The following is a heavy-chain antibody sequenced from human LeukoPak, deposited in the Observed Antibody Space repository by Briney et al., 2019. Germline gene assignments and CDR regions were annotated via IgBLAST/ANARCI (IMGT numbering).Heavy chain of an antibody. CDR3: AKGPSGIAVTGSPKYFQH. D-gene: IGHD6-19*01. CDR1: GFTFSSYD. Sequence: GGSLRLSCAASGFTFSSYDMHWVRQATGKGLEWVSAIGTAGDTYYPGSVKGRFTISRENAKNSLYLQMNSLRAEDTALYYCAKGPSGIAVTGSPKYFQHWGQGTLVTVSS. J-gene: IGHJ1*01. V-gene: IGHV3-13*01. CDR2: IGTAGDT.